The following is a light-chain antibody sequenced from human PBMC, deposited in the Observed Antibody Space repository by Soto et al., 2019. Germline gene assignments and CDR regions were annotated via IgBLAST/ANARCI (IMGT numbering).Light chain of an antibody. CDR1: QDISNY. J-gene: IGKJ2*01. CDR2: DAS. CDR3: QQYDNLPRT. Sequence: DLQMTQSPSSLSASVGDRVTITCQASQDISNYLNWYQQKPGKAPKLLIYDASNLETGVPSRFSGSGSGPDFTFTISSLQPEDIATSYCQQYDNLPRTFGQGTKLEIK. V-gene: IGKV1-33*01.